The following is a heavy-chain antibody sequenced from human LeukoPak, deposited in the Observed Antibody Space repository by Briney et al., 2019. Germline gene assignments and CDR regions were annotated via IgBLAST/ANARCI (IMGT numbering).Heavy chain of an antibody. V-gene: IGHV3-21*01. CDR3: ARHFCIDGNCFYYLDY. Sequence: GGSLRLSCAASGFSFSTYAISWVRQAPGKRLEGVSCISTTSSYIFYADSVRGRFTISRDNAKNSLYLQMDSLRAEDTAVYYCARHFCIDGNCFYYLDYWGQGTLVTVSS. CDR1: GFSFSTYA. CDR2: ISTTSSYI. D-gene: IGHD2-15*01. J-gene: IGHJ4*02.